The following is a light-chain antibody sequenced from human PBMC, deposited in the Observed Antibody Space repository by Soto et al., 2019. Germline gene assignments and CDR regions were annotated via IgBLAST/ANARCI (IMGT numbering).Light chain of an antibody. J-gene: IGKJ4*01. CDR1: QSAGNY. V-gene: IGKV3-11*01. CDR2: DTS. Sequence: ETVLTQSPATLSLSPGERATLSCRASQSAGNYLAWYQQKPGQAPRLLIHDTSVRATGVSARFSGSGSGTDFTLTISSLEPEDFAVYYCQHRSSWPLTFGGGTKVEIK. CDR3: QHRSSWPLT.